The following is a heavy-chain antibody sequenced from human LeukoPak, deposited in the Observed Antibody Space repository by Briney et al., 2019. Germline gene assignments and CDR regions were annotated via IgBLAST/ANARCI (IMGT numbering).Heavy chain of an antibody. CDR2: IIPIFGTA. V-gene: IGHV1-69*05. CDR3: ASHPVPARYYYYYMDV. Sequence: GASVKVSCKASGGTFSSYAISWVRQAPGQGLEWMGGIIPIFGTANYAQKFQGRVTITTDESTSTAYMELSSLRSEDTAVYYCASHPVPARYYYYYMDVWGKGTTVTVSS. J-gene: IGHJ6*03. D-gene: IGHD2-2*01. CDR1: GGTFSSYA.